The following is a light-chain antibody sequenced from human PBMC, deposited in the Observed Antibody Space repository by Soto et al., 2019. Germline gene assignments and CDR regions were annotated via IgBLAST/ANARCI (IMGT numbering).Light chain of an antibody. V-gene: IGLV1-40*01. CDR3: QSYDSNLSGVE. J-gene: IGLJ2*01. CDR2: GNY. CDR1: SSNIGAGYD. Sequence: QAVVTQPPSVSGAPGQRVTISCTGSSSNIGAGYDVHWYQQLPGRAPKLLIYGNYHRPSGVPDRFSGSRSGTSASLAITGLQAEDEADYYCQSYDSNLSGVEFGGGTKLTVL.